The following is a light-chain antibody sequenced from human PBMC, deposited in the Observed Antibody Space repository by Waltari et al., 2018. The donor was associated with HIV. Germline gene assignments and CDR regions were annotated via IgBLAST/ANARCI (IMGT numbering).Light chain of an antibody. J-gene: IGLJ3*02. CDR2: DVN. CDR1: ISDVGGYDF. Sequence: QSALTQPRSVSGSPGQSVTISCPGSISDVGGYDFVSWHQQHPDNAPKLIIYDVNKRASGVTGRFSGSKSGNTASLTISGLQSEDEADYYCCSYAGTSWIFGGGTKLTVL. CDR3: CSYAGTSWI. V-gene: IGLV2-11*01.